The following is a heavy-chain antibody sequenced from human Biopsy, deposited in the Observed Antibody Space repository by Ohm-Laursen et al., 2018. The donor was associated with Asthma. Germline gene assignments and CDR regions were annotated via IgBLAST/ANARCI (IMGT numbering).Heavy chain of an antibody. Sequence: QTLSLTCAVYGGYLTGHYWNWIRQPPGKGLEWIGEIDQSGYTNYNPSLKSRVTISADTSKNKFHLNLSSVTAADTAVYFCARAAITGIRGWFDPWGQGTQVTVSS. CDR3: ARAAITGIRGWFDP. D-gene: IGHD1-20*01. V-gene: IGHV4-34*01. CDR1: GGYLTGHY. J-gene: IGHJ5*02. CDR2: IDQSGYT.